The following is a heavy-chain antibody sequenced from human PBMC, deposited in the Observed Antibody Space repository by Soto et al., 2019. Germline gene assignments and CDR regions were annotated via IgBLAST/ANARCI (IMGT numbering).Heavy chain of an antibody. J-gene: IGHJ4*02. CDR2: IYHNGST. CDR3: ARGPTAAVVVTN. Sequence: QLQLQESGSGLVKPSQTLSLTCAVSGGPISSGGYSWSLIRQPPGKGLEWIGYIYHNGSTYYNPSLKSRVTMSVDRSKNQFSLKLSSVTAADTAVYYCARGPTAAVVVTNWGQGTLVTVSS. D-gene: IGHD3-22*01. V-gene: IGHV4-30-2*01. CDR1: GGPISSGGYS.